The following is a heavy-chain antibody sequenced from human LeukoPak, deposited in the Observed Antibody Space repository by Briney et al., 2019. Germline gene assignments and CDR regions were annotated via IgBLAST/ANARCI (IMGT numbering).Heavy chain of an antibody. D-gene: IGHD3-9*01. CDR3: VRYFDWPRPFDY. J-gene: IGHJ4*02. Sequence: GASVKVSCKASGYTFTSYGISWVRQAPGQGREWMGWISAYNGNANYAQNLQGRVTMTTDTSTSTAYMELRSLRSDDTAVYYCVRYFDWPRPFDYWGQGTLVTVSS. V-gene: IGHV1-18*04. CDR2: ISAYNGNA. CDR1: GYTFTSYG.